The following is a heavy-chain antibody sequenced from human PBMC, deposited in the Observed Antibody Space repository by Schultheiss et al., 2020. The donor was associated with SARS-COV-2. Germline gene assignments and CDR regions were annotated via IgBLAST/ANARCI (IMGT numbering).Heavy chain of an antibody. D-gene: IGHD1-20*01. CDR2: ISYDGSNK. CDR3: ASSITGNDGGY. CDR1: GFTFSSYG. Sequence: GESLKISCAASGFTFSSYGMHWVRQAPGKGLEWVAVISYDGSNKYYADSVKGRFTISRDNAKNSLYLQMNSLRAEDTAVYCCASSITGNDGGYWGQGTLVTVSS. V-gene: IGHV3-30*03. J-gene: IGHJ4*02.